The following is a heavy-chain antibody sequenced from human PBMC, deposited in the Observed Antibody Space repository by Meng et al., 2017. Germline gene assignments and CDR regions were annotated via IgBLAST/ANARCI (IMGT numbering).Heavy chain of an antibody. V-gene: IGHV1-2*06. Sequence: ASVKVSCKVSGHTLTELSMHWVRQAPGKGLEWMGRINPNSGGTNYAQKFQGRVTMTRDTSISTAYMELSRLRSDDTAGYYCARDYYDYVWGSYRYIDVWGQGTTVTVSS. J-gene: IGHJ6*02. CDR1: GHTLTELS. CDR2: INPNSGGT. CDR3: ARDYYDYVWGSYRYIDV. D-gene: IGHD3-16*02.